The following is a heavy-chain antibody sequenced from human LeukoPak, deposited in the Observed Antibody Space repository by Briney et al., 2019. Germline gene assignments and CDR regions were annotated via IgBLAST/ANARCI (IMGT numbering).Heavy chain of an antibody. D-gene: IGHD6-6*01. Sequence: SETLSLTCTVSGGSISSSSYYWGWIRQPPGKGLEWIGSIYYSGSTYYNPSLKSRVTISVDTSKNQFSLKLSSVTAADTAVYYCARRVRIAARRFDYWGQGTLVTVSS. CDR2: IYYSGST. CDR3: ARRVRIAARRFDY. CDR1: GGSISSSSYY. J-gene: IGHJ4*02. V-gene: IGHV4-39*01.